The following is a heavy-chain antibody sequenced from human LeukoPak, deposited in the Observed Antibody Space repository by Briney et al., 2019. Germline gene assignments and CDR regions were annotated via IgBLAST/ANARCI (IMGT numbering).Heavy chain of an antibody. CDR1: GGSISSYY. Sequence: SETLSLTCTVSGGSISSYYWSWIRQPPGKWLEWIGSVYYSGSTYYNPSLKSRVTISVDTSKNQFSLKLSSVTAADTAVYYCARHWGIQKIDAFEIWGQGTMVTVSS. D-gene: IGHD3-16*01. J-gene: IGHJ3*02. CDR3: ARHWGIQKIDAFEI. V-gene: IGHV4-59*05. CDR2: VYYSGST.